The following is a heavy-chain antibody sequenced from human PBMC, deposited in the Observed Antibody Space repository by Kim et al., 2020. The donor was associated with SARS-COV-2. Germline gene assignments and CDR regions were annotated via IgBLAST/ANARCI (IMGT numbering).Heavy chain of an antibody. CDR3: ARGYSSSWYWAFDI. J-gene: IGHJ3*02. CDR1: GFTFSSYD. CDR2: IGTAGDT. D-gene: IGHD6-13*01. Sequence: GGSLRLSCAASGFTFSSYDMHWVRQATGKGLEWVSAIGTAGDTYYPGSVKGRFTISRENAKNSLYLQMNSLRAGDTAVYYCARGYSSSWYWAFDIWGQETMVTASS. V-gene: IGHV3-13*01.